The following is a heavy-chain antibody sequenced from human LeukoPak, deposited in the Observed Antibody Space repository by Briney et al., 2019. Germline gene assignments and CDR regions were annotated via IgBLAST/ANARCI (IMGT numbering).Heavy chain of an antibody. CDR3: ARDSSSYCSGGRCYPDY. J-gene: IGHJ4*02. Sequence: ASVKVSCKASGYTFTSYGISWVRQAPGQRLEWMGWSIAYNGNTNYAQEVQGRVTMTTDTSTSTAYMELRRLRSDDTAVYYWARDSSSYCSGGRCYPDYWGQGTLVTVSS. D-gene: IGHD2-15*01. CDR1: GYTFTSYG. V-gene: IGHV1-18*01. CDR2: SIAYNGNT.